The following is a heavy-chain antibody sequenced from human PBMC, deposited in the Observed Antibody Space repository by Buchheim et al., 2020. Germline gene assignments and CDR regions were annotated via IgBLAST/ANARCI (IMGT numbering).Heavy chain of an antibody. CDR1: GFTFSSYE. Sequence: EVQLVESGGGLVQPGGSLRLSCAASGFTFSSYEMNWVRQAPGKGLEWVSYISSSGSTIYYADSVKGRFTISRDNAKNSLSLQMNSLRAEDTAVYYCARDGAAANVLHPDYGMDVWGQGTT. J-gene: IGHJ6*02. CDR3: ARDGAAANVLHPDYGMDV. CDR2: ISSSGSTI. D-gene: IGHD2-2*01. V-gene: IGHV3-48*03.